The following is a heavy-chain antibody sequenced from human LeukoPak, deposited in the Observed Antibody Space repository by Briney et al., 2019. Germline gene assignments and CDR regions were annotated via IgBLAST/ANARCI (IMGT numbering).Heavy chain of an antibody. CDR2: VYYSGST. J-gene: IGHJ4*02. D-gene: IGHD6-13*01. CDR1: GGSISGYC. Sequence: PSETLSLTCNVSGGSISGYCWSWIRQPPGQGLEWIGYVYYSGSTNYNPSLKSRVTISVDTSKNQFSLRLKSVTAADTAIHYCARNREGGSSWPNFDYWGQGSLVTVSS. V-gene: IGHV4-59*01. CDR3: ARNREGGSSWPNFDY.